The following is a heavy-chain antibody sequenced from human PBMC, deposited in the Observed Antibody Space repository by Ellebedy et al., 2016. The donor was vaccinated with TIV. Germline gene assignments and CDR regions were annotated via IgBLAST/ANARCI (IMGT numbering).Heavy chain of an antibody. CDR3: TTRAYSYGWYYYYYYMDV. Sequence: GGSLRLSXAASGFIFSNSVMYWVRQAPGKGLEWVAVILHDGNSQYYADSVKGRFTISRDNSKNTLYLQMNSLKTEDTAVYYCTTRAYSYGWYYYYYYMDVWGKGTTVTVSS. V-gene: IGHV3-30-3*01. J-gene: IGHJ6*03. CDR1: GFIFSNSV. CDR2: ILHDGNSQ. D-gene: IGHD5-18*01.